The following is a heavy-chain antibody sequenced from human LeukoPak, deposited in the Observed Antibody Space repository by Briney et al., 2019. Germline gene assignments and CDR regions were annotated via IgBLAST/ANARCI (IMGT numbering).Heavy chain of an antibody. CDR3: ARDQVLGYCSSTSCSDYFDY. CDR2: IKQDGSEK. J-gene: IGHJ4*02. V-gene: IGHV3-7*01. D-gene: IGHD2-2*01. Sequence: GGSLRLSCAASGFTLSSYWMSWVRQAPGKGLEWVANIKQDGSEKYYVDSVKGRFTISRDNAKNSLYLQMNSLRAEDTAVYYCARDQVLGYCSSTSCSDYFDYWGQGTLVTVSS. CDR1: GFTLSSYW.